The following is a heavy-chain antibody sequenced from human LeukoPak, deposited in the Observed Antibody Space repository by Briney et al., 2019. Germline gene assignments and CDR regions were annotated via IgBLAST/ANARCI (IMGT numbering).Heavy chain of an antibody. CDR2: IYSGGST. J-gene: IGHJ4*02. CDR3: ARAVVPAAPFDS. Sequence: GGSLRLSCAASGFTVSSNYMSWVRQAPGKGLEWVSVIYSGGSTYYADSVKGRFTISRHNSDNTVFLQMNSLRPEDTAVYFCARAVVPAAPFDSWGQGALVTVSS. V-gene: IGHV3-53*04. CDR1: GFTVSSNY. D-gene: IGHD2-2*01.